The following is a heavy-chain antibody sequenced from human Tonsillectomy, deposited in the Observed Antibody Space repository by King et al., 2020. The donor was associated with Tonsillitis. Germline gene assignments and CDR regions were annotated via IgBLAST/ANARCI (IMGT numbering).Heavy chain of an antibody. J-gene: IGHJ4*02. CDR1: GYNFASYW. V-gene: IGHV5-51*03. CDR2: IYPGDSET. Sequence: VQLVESGAEVKKPGESLKISCKGSGYNFASYWIDWVRQMPGKGLESMGIIYPGDSETRYSPSFQGQVTISVDKSISTAYLQWSSLKASDTAMYYCARLVSGGYAQFDHWGQGTLVTVSS. CDR3: ARLVSGGYAQFDH. D-gene: IGHD5-12*01.